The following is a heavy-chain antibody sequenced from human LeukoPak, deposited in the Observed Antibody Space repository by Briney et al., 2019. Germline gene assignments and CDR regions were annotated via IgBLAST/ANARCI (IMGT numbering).Heavy chain of an antibody. Sequence: EAGGSLRLSCAASGFPFDTYGMHWVRQAPGKGLEWVSSISSSSSYIYYADSVKGRFTISRDNSKNTLYLQMNSLRAEDTAVYYCAKDISGWYGSFAFDIWGQGTMVTVSS. V-gene: IGHV3-21*04. CDR3: AKDISGWYGSFAFDI. D-gene: IGHD6-19*01. CDR2: ISSSSSYI. J-gene: IGHJ3*02. CDR1: GFPFDTYG.